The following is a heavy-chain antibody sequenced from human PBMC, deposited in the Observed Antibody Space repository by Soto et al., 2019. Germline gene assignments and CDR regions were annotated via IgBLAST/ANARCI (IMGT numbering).Heavy chain of an antibody. CDR1: GGSISSDGYY. CDR2: IYYSGST. D-gene: IGHD3-22*01. Sequence: SETLSVTCAVSGGSISSDGYYWSWIRQHPGKGLEWIGYIYYSGSTYYNPSLKSRVTISVDTSKNQFSLKLSSVTAADTAVYYCARASPFYDSSGYYSPNYYGMDAWGQGTTVTVSS. V-gene: IGHV4-31*11. J-gene: IGHJ6*02. CDR3: ARASPFYDSSGYYSPNYYGMDA.